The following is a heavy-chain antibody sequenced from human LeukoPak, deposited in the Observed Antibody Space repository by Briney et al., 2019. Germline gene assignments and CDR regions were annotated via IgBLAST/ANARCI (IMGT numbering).Heavy chain of an antibody. J-gene: IGHJ4*02. V-gene: IGHV3-7*01. CDR2: IKLDGSEK. CDR3: AKGGSFGVVSSFDY. CDR1: GFTFSSYW. D-gene: IGHD3-3*02. Sequence: GGSLRLSCAASGFTFSSYWMSWVRQAPGKGLEWVANIKLDGSEKYYVDSVKGRFTISRDNAKKSLYLQMNSLRDEDTAVYYCAKGGSFGVVSSFDYWGQGTLVTVSS.